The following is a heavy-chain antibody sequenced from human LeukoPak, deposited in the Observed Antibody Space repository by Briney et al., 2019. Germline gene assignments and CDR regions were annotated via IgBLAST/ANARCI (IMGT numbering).Heavy chain of an antibody. CDR2: IIPIFGTA. CDR3: AXDIGQQLVNWFDP. J-gene: IGHJ5*02. D-gene: IGHD6-13*01. V-gene: IGHV1-69*13. CDR1: GGTFSSYG. Sequence: ASVKVSCKASGGTFSSYGISWVRQAPGQGLEWMGGIIPIFGTAKYAQKFQGRVTITADESTRTAYMELSSLRSEDTAVYYCAXDIGQQLVNWFDPWGQGTLVTVSS.